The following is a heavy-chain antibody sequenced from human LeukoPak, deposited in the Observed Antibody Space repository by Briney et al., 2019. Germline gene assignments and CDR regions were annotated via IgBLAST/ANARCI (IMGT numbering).Heavy chain of an antibody. CDR2: IIPIFGTA. J-gene: IGHJ6*03. CDR1: GGTFSSYA. CDR3: ASNSRESWAYYYYYYMDV. V-gene: IGHV1-69*06. Sequence: GSSVKVSCKASGGTFSSYAISWVRQAPGQGLEWMGGIIPIFGTANYAQKFQGRVTITADKSTSTAYMELSSLSSEDTAVYYCASNSRESWAYYYYYYMDVWVKGTTVTVSS. D-gene: IGHD6-13*01.